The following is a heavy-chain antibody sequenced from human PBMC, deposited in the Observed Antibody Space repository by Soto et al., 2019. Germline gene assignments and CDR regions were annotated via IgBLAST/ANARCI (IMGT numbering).Heavy chain of an antibody. V-gene: IGHV4-30-4*01. CDR1: GGSISSGDYY. CDR3: ARDGGQGYSGYDVVPKVGDFDY. J-gene: IGHJ4*02. CDR2: IYYSGST. D-gene: IGHD5-12*01. Sequence: QVQLQESGPGLVKPSQTLSLTCTVSGGSISSGDYYWSWIRQPPGKGLEWIGYIYYSGSTYYNPSLKSRVTISVATSKTQFSLKLSSVTAADTAVYYCARDGGQGYSGYDVVPKVGDFDYWGQGTLVTVSS.